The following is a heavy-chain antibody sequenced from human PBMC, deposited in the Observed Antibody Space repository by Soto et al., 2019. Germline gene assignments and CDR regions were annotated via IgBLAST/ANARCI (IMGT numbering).Heavy chain of an antibody. D-gene: IGHD5-12*01. CDR3: ARGIVYEHWFDP. CDR1: GGTFSSYA. CDR2: IIPIFGTA. V-gene: IGHV1-69*13. J-gene: IGHJ5*02. Sequence: SVKVSCKASGGTFSSYAISWVRQAPGQGLEWMGGIIPIFGTANYAQKFQGRVTITADESTSTAYMELSSLRSEDTAVYYCARGIVYEHWFDPWAQGTLVTVSS.